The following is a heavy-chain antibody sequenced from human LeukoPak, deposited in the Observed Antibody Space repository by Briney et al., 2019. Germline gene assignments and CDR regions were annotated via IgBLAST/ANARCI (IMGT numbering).Heavy chain of an antibody. V-gene: IGHV5-51*01. Sequence: GESPNISCQGSGYSFTGYWIGWVRQMPGKGLEWMGIIYPGDSDTRYSPSFQGQVTISADKSISTAYLQWSSVKASDTAMYYCARSLGYCSGGSCYSDGWFDPWGQGTLVTVSS. CDR1: GYSFTGYW. D-gene: IGHD2-15*01. J-gene: IGHJ5*01. CDR2: IYPGDSDT. CDR3: ARSLGYCSGGSCYSDGWFDP.